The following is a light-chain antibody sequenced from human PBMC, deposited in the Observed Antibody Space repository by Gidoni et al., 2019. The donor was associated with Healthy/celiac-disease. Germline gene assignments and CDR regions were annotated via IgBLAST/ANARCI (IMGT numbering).Light chain of an antibody. V-gene: IGKV3-15*01. CDR3: QQYNTWPLT. CDR2: GAS. J-gene: IGKJ4*01. CDR1: QSVSSK. Sequence: EIVMTQSPATLSVSPGERATLSCRASQSVSSKLAWYQQKPGQAPRLLIYGASTRATGIPARFSGSRSGTEFTLTISSLQSEDFAVYFCQQYNTWPLTFGGGTKVEIK.